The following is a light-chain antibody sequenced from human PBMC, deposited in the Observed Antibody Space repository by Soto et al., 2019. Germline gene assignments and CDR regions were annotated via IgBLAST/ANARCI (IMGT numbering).Light chain of an antibody. V-gene: IGKV1-13*02. J-gene: IGKJ1*01. CDR3: QQYNSYWT. CDR2: DAS. Sequence: AIQMTQSPSSLSASVGDRVTITCRASQGIGNDLGWYQQKPGKAPKLLIYDASSLESGVPSRFSGSGSGTEFTLTISSLQPDDFATYYCQQYNSYWTFGQGTKVDI. CDR1: QGIGND.